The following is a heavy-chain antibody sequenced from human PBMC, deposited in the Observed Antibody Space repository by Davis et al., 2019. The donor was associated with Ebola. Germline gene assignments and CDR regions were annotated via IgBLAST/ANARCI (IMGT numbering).Heavy chain of an antibody. D-gene: IGHD3-3*01. Sequence: GESLKISCAASGFTFSNYWMSWVRQTPGKGLEWVANIKQDGSDKYYVDSMKGRFTITRDNAKNTLYLQMNSLRAEDTAVYYCARDQEYYDFWSGYFYYYGMDVWGQGTTVTVSS. CDR1: GFTFSNYW. J-gene: IGHJ6*02. CDR2: IKQDGSDK. CDR3: ARDQEYYDFWSGYFYYYGMDV. V-gene: IGHV3-7*01.